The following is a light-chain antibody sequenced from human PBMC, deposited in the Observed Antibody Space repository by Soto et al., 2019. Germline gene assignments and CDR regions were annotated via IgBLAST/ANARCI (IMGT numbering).Light chain of an antibody. J-gene: IGKJ1*01. CDR1: QSLVYSDGNTY. V-gene: IGKV2-24*01. Sequence: DVVLTQTPLSSPVTLGQPASISCRSSQSLVYSDGNTYLSWLQQRPGQPPRLLIYQISNRFSGVPDRFSGSGAGTDFTLKISRVEAEDVGVYCMQFAHFPRTFGQGTKLEI. CDR2: QIS. CDR3: MQFAHFPRT.